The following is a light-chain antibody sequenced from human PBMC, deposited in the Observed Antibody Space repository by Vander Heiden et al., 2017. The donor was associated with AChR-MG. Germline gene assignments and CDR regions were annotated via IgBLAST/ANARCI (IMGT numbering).Light chain of an antibody. CDR2: LAS. V-gene: IGKV1D-13*01. J-gene: IGKJ3*01. CDR3: QQYNKFPFT. CDR1: PGIRSD. Sequence: AVQMTQSPSSLSASVGDKVTITYRASPGIRSDLAWYQQKPGKLPKLLVYLASTLESGVPSRFSGGGSGTDFTLTITSLQPDDFATYYCQQYNKFPFTFGPRTKVDV.